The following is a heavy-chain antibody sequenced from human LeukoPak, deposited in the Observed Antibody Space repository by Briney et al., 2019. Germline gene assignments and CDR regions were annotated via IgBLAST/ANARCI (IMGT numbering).Heavy chain of an antibody. CDR2: IYYSGST. CDR1: GGSISSYY. CDR3: AGQNCGGDCWVRY. V-gene: IGHV4-59*01. D-gene: IGHD2-21*02. Sequence: SETLSLTCTVSGGSISSYYWSWIRQPPGQGLEWIGYIYYSGSTNYNPSLKSRVTISVDTSKNQFSLKLSSVTAADTAVYYCAGQNCGGDCWVRYWGQGTLVTVSS. J-gene: IGHJ4*02.